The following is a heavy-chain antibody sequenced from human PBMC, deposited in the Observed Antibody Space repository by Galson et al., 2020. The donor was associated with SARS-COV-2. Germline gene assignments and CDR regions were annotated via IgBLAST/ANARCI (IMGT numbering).Heavy chain of an antibody. J-gene: IGHJ3*02. V-gene: IGHV4-30-2*01. Sequence: SDTLSLTCAVSGTSNSSGSYSWHWIRQPPGKGLEWIGYISNSGGHYYNPSLKSRVTISGDRSKKQFSLRLSSVTAADTAVYYCARLHYGEYAPEAFDIWGPGTRVTVAS. CDR2: ISNSGGH. CDR1: GTSNSSGSYS. D-gene: IGHD4-17*01. CDR3: ARLHYGEYAPEAFDI.